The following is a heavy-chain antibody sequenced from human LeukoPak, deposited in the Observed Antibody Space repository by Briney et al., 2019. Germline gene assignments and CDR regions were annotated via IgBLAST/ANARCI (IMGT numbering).Heavy chain of an antibody. CDR3: ARGGVINGY. V-gene: IGHV4-59*01. Sequence: SETLSLTCAVSGGSISSYYWSWIRQPPGKGLEWIGYIYYSGGTNYNPSLKSRVTISVDTSKNQFSLRLSSVTAADTAVYYCARGGVINGYWGQGTLVTVSS. J-gene: IGHJ4*02. CDR1: GGSISSYY. D-gene: IGHD3-10*01. CDR2: IYYSGGT.